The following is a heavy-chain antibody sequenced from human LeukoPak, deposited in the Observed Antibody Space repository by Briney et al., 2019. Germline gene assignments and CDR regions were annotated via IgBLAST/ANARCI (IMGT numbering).Heavy chain of an antibody. J-gene: IGHJ4*02. V-gene: IGHV4-59*06. D-gene: IGHD3-10*01. Sequence: SETLSLTCTVSGGSISSYYWSWIRQHPGKGLEWIGYIYYSGSTYYNPSLKSRVTISVDTSKNQFSLKLSSVTAADTAVYYCAREVLNYYGSGSYDYFDYWGQGTLVTVSS. CDR1: GGSISSYY. CDR2: IYYSGST. CDR3: AREVLNYYGSGSYDYFDY.